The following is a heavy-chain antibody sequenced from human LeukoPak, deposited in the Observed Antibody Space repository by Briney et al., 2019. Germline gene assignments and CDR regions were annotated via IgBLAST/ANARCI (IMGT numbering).Heavy chain of an antibody. CDR2: IIPIFGTA. J-gene: IGHJ4*02. D-gene: IGHD4-11*01. Sequence: ASVKVSCKASGGTFSSYAISWVRQAPGQGLEWMGGIIPIFGTANYAQKFQGRVTITADESTSTAYMELSSLRSEDMAVYYCARGRWDYSNSLMGRFALHYWGQGTLVTVSS. CDR1: GGTFSSYA. CDR3: ARGRWDYSNSLMGRFALHY. V-gene: IGHV1-69*13.